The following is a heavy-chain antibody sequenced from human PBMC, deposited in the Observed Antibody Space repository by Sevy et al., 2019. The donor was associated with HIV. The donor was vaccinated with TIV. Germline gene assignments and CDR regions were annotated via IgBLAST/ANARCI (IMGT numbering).Heavy chain of an antibody. CDR2: MSPSGSSI. CDR1: GFAFGDYY. CDR3: ARGGGNSKTSDDVFDI. V-gene: IGHV3-11*01. D-gene: IGHD3-10*01. J-gene: IGHJ3*02. Sequence: GGSLRLSCAASGFAFGDYYMSWLRQAPGKGLEWVSYMSPSGSSIYYGDSVKGRFTISRDNSKDTLYLQMVNLGVEDTAKYYGARGGGNSKTSDDVFDIWGQGTMVTVSS.